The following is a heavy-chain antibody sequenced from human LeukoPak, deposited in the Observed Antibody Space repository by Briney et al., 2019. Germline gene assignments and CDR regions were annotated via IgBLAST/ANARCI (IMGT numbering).Heavy chain of an antibody. Sequence: GRSLRLSCAASGFTFDDYAMHWVRQAPGKGLEWVSGISWNSGSIGYADSVKGRFTISRDNAKNSLYLQMNSLRAEDTALYYCAKTFPRGPRRPGSYVYPSEYYFDYWGQGTLVTVSS. CDR3: AKTFPRGPRRPGSYVYPSEYYFDY. CDR2: ISWNSGSI. CDR1: GFTFDDYA. V-gene: IGHV3-9*01. D-gene: IGHD3-10*01. J-gene: IGHJ4*02.